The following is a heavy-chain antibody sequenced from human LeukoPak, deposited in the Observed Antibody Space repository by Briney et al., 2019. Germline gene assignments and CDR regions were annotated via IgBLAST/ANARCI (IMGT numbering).Heavy chain of an antibody. CDR3: ARSGYYDILTGYRNHDAFDI. V-gene: IGHV5-10-1*01. CDR1: GYSFTSYW. J-gene: IGHJ3*02. CDR2: IDPSDSYT. D-gene: IGHD3-9*01. Sequence: GESLKISCKGSGYSFTSYWISWVRQMPGKGLGWMGRIDPSDSYTNYSPSFQGHVTISADKSISTAYLQWSSLKASDTAMYYCARSGYYDILTGYRNHDAFDIWGQGTMVTVSS.